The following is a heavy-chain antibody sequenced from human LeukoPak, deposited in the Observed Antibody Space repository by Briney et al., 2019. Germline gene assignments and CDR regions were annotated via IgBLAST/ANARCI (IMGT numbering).Heavy chain of an antibody. Sequence: SETLSLTCTVSGGSISSTTNYWGWIRQPPGKGLEWIGSIYYSGSTFYNPSLKRRVTISVDTSKNQFSLKLSSVTAADTAVYYCARLGAPGGTCSGDYYYGMDVWGQGTTVTVSS. V-gene: IGHV4-39*01. D-gene: IGHD6-13*01. CDR2: IYYSGST. J-gene: IGHJ6*02. CDR3: ARLGAPGGTCSGDYYYGMDV. CDR1: GGSISSTTNY.